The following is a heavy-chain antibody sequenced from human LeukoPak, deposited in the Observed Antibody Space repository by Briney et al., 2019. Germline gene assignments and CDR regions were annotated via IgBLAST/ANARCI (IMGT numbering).Heavy chain of an antibody. CDR2: INPNSGGT. J-gene: IGHJ2*01. CDR1: GYTFTGYY. V-gene: IGHV1-2*02. CDR3: ARYQCSSTSCDTDWYFDL. D-gene: IGHD2-2*01. Sequence: ASVKVSCKASGYTFTGYYMHWVRQAPGQGLEWMGWINPNSGGTNYAQKFQGRVTMTRDTSISTAYMELSRLRSDDTAVYYCARYQCSSTSCDTDWYFDLCGRGPLVTVSS.